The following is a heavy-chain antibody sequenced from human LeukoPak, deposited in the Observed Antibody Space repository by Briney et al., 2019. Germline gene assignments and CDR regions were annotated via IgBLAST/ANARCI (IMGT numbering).Heavy chain of an antibody. CDR3: ARAEFLYCSGGSCYPRYYLDY. D-gene: IGHD2-15*01. Sequence: ASVKVSCKASGYTFTSYGISWVRQAPGQELEWMGWISAYNGNTNYAQKLQGRVTMTTDTSTSTAYMELRSLRSDDTAVYYCARAEFLYCSGGSCYPRYYLDYWGQGTLVTVSS. CDR1: GYTFTSYG. V-gene: IGHV1-18*01. J-gene: IGHJ4*02. CDR2: ISAYNGNT.